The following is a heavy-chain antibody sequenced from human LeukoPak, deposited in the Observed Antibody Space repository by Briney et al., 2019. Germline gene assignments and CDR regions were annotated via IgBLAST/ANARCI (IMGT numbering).Heavy chain of an antibody. Sequence: SETLSLTCTVSGGSISSYYWSWIRQPPGKGLERIGYIYYSGSTNYNPSLKSRVTISVDTSKNQFSLKLSSVTAADTAVYYCARDSIAAAGAFWFDPWGQGTLVTVSS. CDR1: GGSISSYY. J-gene: IGHJ5*02. CDR3: ARDSIAAAGAFWFDP. V-gene: IGHV4-59*01. D-gene: IGHD6-13*01. CDR2: IYYSGST.